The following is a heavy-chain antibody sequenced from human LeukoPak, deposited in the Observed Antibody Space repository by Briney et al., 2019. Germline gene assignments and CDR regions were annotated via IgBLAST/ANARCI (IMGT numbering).Heavy chain of an antibody. Sequence: PSETLSLTCAVYGGSFSGYYWSWIRQPPGKGLEWIGEINHSGSTNYNLSLKSRVTISVDTSKNQFSLNLNSVTAADTAVYYCARQTLELRYFDYWGRGTLVTVSS. J-gene: IGHJ4*02. CDR2: INHSGST. CDR1: GGSFSGYY. CDR3: ARQTLELRYFDY. D-gene: IGHD1-1*01. V-gene: IGHV4-34*01.